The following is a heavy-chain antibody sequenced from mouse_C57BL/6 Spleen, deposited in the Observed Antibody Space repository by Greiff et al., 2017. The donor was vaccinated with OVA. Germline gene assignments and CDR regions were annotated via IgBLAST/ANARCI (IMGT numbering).Heavy chain of an antibody. CDR1: GYTFPSYW. J-gene: IGHJ4*01. CDR3: ARTRTTVVASGAMDY. Sequence: QVQLQQPGAELVKPGASVKVSCKASGYTFPSYWMHWVKQRPGQGLEWIGRIHPSDSDTNYNQKFKGKATLTVDKSSSTAYMQLSSLTSEDSAVDYCARTRTTVVASGAMDYWGQGTSVTVSS. V-gene: IGHV1-74*01. CDR2: IHPSDSDT. D-gene: IGHD1-1*01.